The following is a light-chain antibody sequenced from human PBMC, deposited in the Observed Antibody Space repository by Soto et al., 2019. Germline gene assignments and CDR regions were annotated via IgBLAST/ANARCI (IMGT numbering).Light chain of an antibody. CDR1: SSDVGGYNY. CDR2: EVS. V-gene: IGLV2-14*01. Sequence: QSVLTQPASVSGSPGQSITISCTGTSSDVGGYNYVSWYQQHPGKGPKLMIYEVSNRPSGVSSRFSGSKSGNTASLTISGLQAEDEADYYCSSYTSSSTYVFGTGTKLTVL. J-gene: IGLJ1*01. CDR3: SSYTSSSTYV.